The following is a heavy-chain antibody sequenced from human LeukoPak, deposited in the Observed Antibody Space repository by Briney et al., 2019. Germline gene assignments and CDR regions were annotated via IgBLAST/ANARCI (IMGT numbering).Heavy chain of an antibody. CDR1: GFSFSTYW. CDR3: TSRNGSGDY. V-gene: IGHV3-74*01. Sequence: GGSLRLSCAASGFSFSTYWIHWVRQAPGKGLVWVSRINSDGSGATHADSVKSRFTISRDNAKNTVYLQMNSLRVEDTAVYFCTSRNGSGDYWGQGTPVTVSS. CDR2: INSDGSGA. J-gene: IGHJ4*02. D-gene: IGHD3-10*01.